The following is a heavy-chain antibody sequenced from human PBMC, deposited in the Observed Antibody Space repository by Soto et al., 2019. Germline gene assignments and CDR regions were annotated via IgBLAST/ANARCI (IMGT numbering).Heavy chain of an antibody. V-gene: IGHV3-15*01. J-gene: IGHJ4*02. CDR2: IKSKTDGGTT. Sequence: EVQLVESGGGLVKPGGSLRLSCAASGFTFSNAWMSWVRQAPGKGLEWVGRIKSKTDGGTTDYAAPVKGRFTISRDDSKNTLYLQMNSLKTEDTAVYYCTTDFVSFDWPGDYWGQGTLVTVSS. CDR3: TTDFVSFDWPGDY. D-gene: IGHD3-9*01. CDR1: GFTFSNAW.